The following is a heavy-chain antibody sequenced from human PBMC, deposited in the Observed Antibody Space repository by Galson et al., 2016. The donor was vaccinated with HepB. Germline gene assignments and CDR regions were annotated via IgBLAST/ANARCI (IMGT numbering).Heavy chain of an antibody. CDR3: ARARSRGWSDAFDY. CDR1: GDSVSSNSAA. CDR2: TYYRSKWYN. Sequence: CAISGDSVSSNSAAWNWFRQSTSRGLEWLGRTYYRSKWYNDYRLSLKTRININADTSRNEVSLQLKSVTLEDTAVYYCARARSRGWSDAFDYWGQGVLITVSS. D-gene: IGHD6-19*01. V-gene: IGHV6-1*01. J-gene: IGHJ4*02.